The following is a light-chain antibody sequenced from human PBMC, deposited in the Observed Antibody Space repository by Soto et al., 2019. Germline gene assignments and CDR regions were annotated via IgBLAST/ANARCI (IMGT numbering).Light chain of an antibody. J-gene: IGKJ1*01. CDR3: QQYGSSPPT. V-gene: IGKV3-20*01. CDR2: GAS. CDR1: QSVRSSY. Sequence: EIVLTQSPGTLSLSPGERATHSCRASQSVRSSYLAWYQQKPGQAPRLLIYGASSRATGIPDRFSGSGSGTDFTLTISRLEPEDFAVYYCQQYGSSPPTFGQGTKVEIK.